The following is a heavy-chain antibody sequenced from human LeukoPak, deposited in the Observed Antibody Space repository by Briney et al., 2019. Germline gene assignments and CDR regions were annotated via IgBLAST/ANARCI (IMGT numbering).Heavy chain of an antibody. Sequence: PSETLSLTCTVSGGSISSSSYYWGWIRQPPGKGLEWIGSIYYSGSTYYNPSLKSRVTISVDTSKNQFSLKLSSVTAADTAVYYCASPGAGVATIRGGFDYWGQGTLVTVSS. CDR2: IYYSGST. V-gene: IGHV4-39*01. D-gene: IGHD5-24*01. CDR3: ASPGAGVATIRGGFDY. J-gene: IGHJ4*02. CDR1: GGSISSSSYY.